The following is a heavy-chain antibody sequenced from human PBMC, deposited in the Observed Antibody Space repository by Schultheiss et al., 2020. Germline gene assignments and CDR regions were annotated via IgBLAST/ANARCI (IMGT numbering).Heavy chain of an antibody. CDR3: ARDGAPRIWSGSGGMDV. CDR1: GGSISSYY. J-gene: IGHJ6*04. CDR2: IYYSGST. D-gene: IGHD3-3*01. Sequence: SETLSLTCTVSGGSISSYYWSWIRQPPGKGLEWIGYIYYSGSTYYNPSLKSRVTISVDTSKNQFSLKLSSVTAADTAVYYCARDGAPRIWSGSGGMDVWGKGTTVTVSS. V-gene: IGHV4-59*12.